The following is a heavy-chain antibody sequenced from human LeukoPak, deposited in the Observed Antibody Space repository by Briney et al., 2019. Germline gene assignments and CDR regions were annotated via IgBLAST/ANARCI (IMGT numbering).Heavy chain of an antibody. CDR3: ARDAGSGSLSQFDY. D-gene: IGHD3-10*01. V-gene: IGHV4-59*01. Sequence: SETLSLTCAVSGGSLSSYYWSWIRQPPGKGLEWIGYIYYSGSTNYNPSLKSRVTISVDTSKNQFSLKLSSVTAADTAVYYCARDAGSGSLSQFDYWGQGTLVTVSS. CDR1: GGSLSSYY. CDR2: IYYSGST. J-gene: IGHJ4*02.